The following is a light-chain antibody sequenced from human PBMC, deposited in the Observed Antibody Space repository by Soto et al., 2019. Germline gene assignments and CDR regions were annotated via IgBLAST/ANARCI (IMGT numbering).Light chain of an antibody. Sequence: DIQMTQSPSSLSASVGDRVTITCRASQGISNYLAWYQQIPGKVPKLLISAASTLQSGVPYRFSGSGSGTDLTITISSLQPEDVATYYCQKYTNVPAFGGGTKVEIK. CDR1: QGISNY. CDR3: QKYTNVPA. CDR2: AAS. V-gene: IGKV1-27*01. J-gene: IGKJ4*01.